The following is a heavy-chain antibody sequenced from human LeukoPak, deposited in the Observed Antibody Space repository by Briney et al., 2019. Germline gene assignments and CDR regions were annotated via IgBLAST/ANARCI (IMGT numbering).Heavy chain of an antibody. CDR3: ARDNCSGGSCTDAFDI. D-gene: IGHD2-15*01. CDR2: IKQDGSEK. J-gene: IGHJ3*02. Sequence: GGSLRLSCAASGFTFSSYWMSWVRQALGKGLEWVANIKQDGSEKYYVDSVKGRFTISRDNAKNSLYLQMNSLRAEDTAVYYCARDNCSGGSCTDAFDIWGQGTMVTVSS. CDR1: GFTFSSYW. V-gene: IGHV3-7*01.